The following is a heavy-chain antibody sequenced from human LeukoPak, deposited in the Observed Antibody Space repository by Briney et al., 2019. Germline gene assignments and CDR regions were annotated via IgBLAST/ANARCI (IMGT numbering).Heavy chain of an antibody. Sequence: PGGSLRLSCAASGFTFSTSWMNWVRQGPGRGPVWVSRVSPDGSATAYADSAKGRFTVSRDNAKNALYLQMNSLRADDTAVYYCRYGSSSGDYWGQGSPVTVSS. D-gene: IGHD6-6*01. CDR1: GFTFSTSW. V-gene: IGHV3-74*01. J-gene: IGHJ4*02. CDR3: RYGSSSGDY. CDR2: VSPDGSAT.